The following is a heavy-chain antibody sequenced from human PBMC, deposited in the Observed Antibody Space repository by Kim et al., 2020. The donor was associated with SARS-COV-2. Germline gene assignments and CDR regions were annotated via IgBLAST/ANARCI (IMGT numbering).Heavy chain of an antibody. D-gene: IGHD2-8*01. CDR1: GYTFTKYG. J-gene: IGHJ4*02. Sequence: ASVKVSCKASGYTFTKYGVHWVRQAPGQSLEWMGWVNAGNGDTHYSPKFQDRVTITRDTSAPTAYMELSSLRSEDTAVYYCARPSFCADGICPYYDYWGQGTLVTVSS. CDR3: ARPSFCADGICPYYDY. V-gene: IGHV1-3*01. CDR2: VNAGNGDT.